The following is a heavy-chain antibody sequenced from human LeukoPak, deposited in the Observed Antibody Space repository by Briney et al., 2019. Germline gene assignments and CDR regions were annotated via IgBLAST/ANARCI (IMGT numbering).Heavy chain of an antibody. J-gene: IGHJ3*02. V-gene: IGHV4-59*01. CDR2: IYYSGSI. Sequence: SETLSLTCTVSGGSISSYYWSWLRQPPGKGLEWFGYIYYSGSINYNPSLRSRLSISVDTCTNQFPLKLRSVLAADPAVYYCARTGDDRTGDAFDIWGQGTMVTVSS. CDR1: GGSISSYY. CDR3: ARTGDDRTGDAFDI.